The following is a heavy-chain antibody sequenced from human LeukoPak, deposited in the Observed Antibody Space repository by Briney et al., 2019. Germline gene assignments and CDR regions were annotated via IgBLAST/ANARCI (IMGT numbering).Heavy chain of an antibody. D-gene: IGHD3-10*01. CDR3: ARLYGSGPRSYFDY. Sequence: SETLSLTCTVSGGSISSYYWSWIRQPPGKGLEWIGYIYYSGSTNYNPSLKSRVTISVDTSKNQFSLKLSSVTAADTAVYYCARLYGSGPRSYFDYWGQGTLVTVSS. CDR2: IYYSGST. J-gene: IGHJ4*02. CDR1: GGSISSYY. V-gene: IGHV4-59*08.